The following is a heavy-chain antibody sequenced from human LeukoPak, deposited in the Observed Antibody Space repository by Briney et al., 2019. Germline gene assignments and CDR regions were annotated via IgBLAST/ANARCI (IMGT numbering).Heavy chain of an antibody. V-gene: IGHV1-2*02. D-gene: IGHD3-16*01. Sequence: ASVKVSCKASGYTFTGYYMHWVRQAPGQGLEWMGWINPNSGGTNYAQKFQGRVTMTRDTSISTAYMELSRLRSDDTAVYYCARDPPNDFGRAYYYYMDVWGKGTTVTVSS. CDR1: GYTFTGYY. J-gene: IGHJ6*03. CDR2: INPNSGGT. CDR3: ARDPPNDFGRAYYYYMDV.